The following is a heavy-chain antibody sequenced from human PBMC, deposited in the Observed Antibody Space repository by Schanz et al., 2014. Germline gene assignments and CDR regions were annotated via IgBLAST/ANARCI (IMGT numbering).Heavy chain of an antibody. CDR1: TFTFSSDW. Sequence: EVQLAESGGGLVQPGGSLRLSCAASTFTFSSDWMSWVRQAPGKGLEWVANIKEDGSVKDYVDSVKGRFTMSRDNAKNSVFLQKNSLRAEDTAVYYCARPPHGSSGYYAFAYRGHGTLVTVSS. D-gene: IGHD3-22*01. V-gene: IGHV3-7*05. CDR2: IKEDGSVK. CDR3: ARPPHGSSGYYAFAY. J-gene: IGHJ4*03.